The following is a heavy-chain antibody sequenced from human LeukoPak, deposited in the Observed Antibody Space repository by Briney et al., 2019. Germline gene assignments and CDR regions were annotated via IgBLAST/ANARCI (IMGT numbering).Heavy chain of an antibody. Sequence: SETLSLTCAVYGGSFSGYYWSWIRQPPGKGLEWLGEINHSGSTNYNPSLKSRVTISVDTSKNQFSLKLSSVTAADTAVYYCARRRGWAYYFDYWGQGTLVTVSS. V-gene: IGHV4-34*01. CDR3: ARRRGWAYYFDY. J-gene: IGHJ4*02. CDR2: INHSGST. CDR1: GGSFSGYY. D-gene: IGHD3-16*01.